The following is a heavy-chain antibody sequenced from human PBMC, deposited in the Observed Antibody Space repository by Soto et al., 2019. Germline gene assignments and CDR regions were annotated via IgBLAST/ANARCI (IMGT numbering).Heavy chain of an antibody. Sequence: SGPTLVNPTQTLTLTFTFSGFSLSTSGVGVGLIRQPPGKALEWLALIYWDDDKRYSPSLKSRLTITKDTSKNQVVLTMTNMDPVDTATYYCARAYYDFWSGYYLYYFDYWGQGTLVTVS. CDR2: IYWDDDK. J-gene: IGHJ4*02. CDR3: ARAYYDFWSGYYLYYFDY. CDR1: GFSLSTSGVG. D-gene: IGHD3-3*01. V-gene: IGHV2-5*02.